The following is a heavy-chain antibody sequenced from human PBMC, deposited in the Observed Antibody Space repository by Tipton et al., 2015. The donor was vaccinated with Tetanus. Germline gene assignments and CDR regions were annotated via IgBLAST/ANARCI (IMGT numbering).Heavy chain of an antibody. V-gene: IGHV1-8*01. D-gene: IGHD2-2*01. Sequence: QSGAEVKKPGASVKVSCKASGYTFTSYGLNWVRKAAGRGFEWMGWLNPKSGSAAYAQRFQSRVTMTTNTSITTAYMEVSSLTYEDTAVYYCASGSSIRHGLDVWGHGTTVTVSS. CDR2: LNPKSGSA. CDR1: GYTFTSYG. CDR3: ASGSSIRHGLDV. J-gene: IGHJ6*02.